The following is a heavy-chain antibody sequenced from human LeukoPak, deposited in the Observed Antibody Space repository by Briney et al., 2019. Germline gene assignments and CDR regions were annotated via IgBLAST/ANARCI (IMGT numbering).Heavy chain of an antibody. V-gene: IGHV3-21*04. J-gene: IGHJ6*02. CDR1: GFTFSTYT. D-gene: IGHD6-19*01. CDR2: ITSSGNYK. CDR3: ARCKGGWSDHFYGMDV. Sequence: PGGSLRLSCAASGFTFSTYTMNWVRQAPGKGLEWVSSITSSGNYKYYGDPVKGRFTISRDNAKNSLYLEMNSLRAEDTAVYYCARCKGGWSDHFYGMDVWGQGTTVTVSS.